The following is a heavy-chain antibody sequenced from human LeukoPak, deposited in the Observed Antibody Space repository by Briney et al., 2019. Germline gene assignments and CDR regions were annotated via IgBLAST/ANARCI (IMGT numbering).Heavy chain of an antibody. CDR2: ISYSGST. J-gene: IGHJ1*01. V-gene: IGHV4-39*01. Sequence: SETLSLTCTVSGGSISSSSYYWGWLRRPPGKGLEWIGSISYSGSTYYNPSLKSRVTISVDTSKNQFSLKLSSVTAADTAVYYCASGRPIFQHWGQGTLVTVSS. CDR3: ASGRPIFQH. CDR1: GGSISSSSYY. D-gene: IGHD1-14*01.